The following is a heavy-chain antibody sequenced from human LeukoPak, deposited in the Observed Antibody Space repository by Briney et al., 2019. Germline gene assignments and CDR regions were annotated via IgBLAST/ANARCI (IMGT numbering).Heavy chain of an antibody. CDR1: GFIFSSYG. CDR2: ISYDGSNK. CDR3: AKEIFRSNDY. D-gene: IGHD3-3*01. J-gene: IGHJ4*02. V-gene: IGHV3-30*18. Sequence: GGSLRLSCAASGFIFSSYGMHWVRQAPGKGLEWVAVISYDGSNKYYADSVKGRFTISRDNSKNTLYLQMNSLRAEDTAMYYCAKEIFRSNDYWGQGTLVTVSS.